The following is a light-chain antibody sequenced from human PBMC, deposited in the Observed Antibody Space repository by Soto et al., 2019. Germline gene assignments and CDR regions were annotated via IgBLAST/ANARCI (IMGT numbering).Light chain of an antibody. CDR2: GAS. J-gene: IGKJ1*01. CDR3: HQYNGWPRT. CDR1: QSISSS. Sequence: EIVMTQSPATLSVSAGERVTLSCRASQSISSSLAWYQQKPGQAPRLLFYGASTRASGVPARFSGSGSGTEFTLTISSLQSEDFAVYYCHQYNGWPRTFGQGTKVEI. V-gene: IGKV3-15*01.